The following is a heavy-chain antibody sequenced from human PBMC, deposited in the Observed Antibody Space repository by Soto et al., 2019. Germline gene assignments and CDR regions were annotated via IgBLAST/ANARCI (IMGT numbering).Heavy chain of an antibody. J-gene: IGHJ4*02. Sequence: PSETLSLTCTVSGGSISRFYWSWIRQPPGKGLEWIGYIYYSGSTYYNPSLKSRVTISVDTSKNQFSLKLSSVTAADTAVYYCARVRFYGSGSYFSDYWGQGTLVTVSS. CDR2: IYYSGST. V-gene: IGHV4-59*12. D-gene: IGHD3-10*01. CDR1: GGSISRFY. CDR3: ARVRFYGSGSYFSDY.